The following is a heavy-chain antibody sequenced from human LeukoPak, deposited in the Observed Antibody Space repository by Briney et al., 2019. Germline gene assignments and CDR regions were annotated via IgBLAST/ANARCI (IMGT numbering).Heavy chain of an antibody. CDR2: IRSKTDGGTT. CDR3: TTDLSV. D-gene: IGHD3-3*02. CDR1: GFTFSDSW. V-gene: IGHV3-15*01. Sequence: PRGSLRPSCAASGFTFSDSWTAWVRQTPGKGLEWVGRIRSKTDGGTTDYAAPVKGRFSISRDDSKNTLCLEMNSLKIEDTAVYYCTTDLSVWGPGTLVTVSS. J-gene: IGHJ4*02.